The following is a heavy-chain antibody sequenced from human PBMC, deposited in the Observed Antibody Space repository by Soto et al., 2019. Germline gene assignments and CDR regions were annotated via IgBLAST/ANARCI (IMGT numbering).Heavy chain of an antibody. CDR1: GFTVSTNY. CDR2: TYSGGVT. Sequence: SLRLSCAPSGFTVSTNYMSWVRQAPGKGLEWVSVTYSGGVTYYAGSVRGRFTVSRDISTNTLYLQMNSLRAEDTAVYYCARYQYYYGMDVWGQGTTVTVSS. V-gene: IGHV3-53*01. D-gene: IGHD2-2*01. CDR3: ARYQYYYGMDV. J-gene: IGHJ6*02.